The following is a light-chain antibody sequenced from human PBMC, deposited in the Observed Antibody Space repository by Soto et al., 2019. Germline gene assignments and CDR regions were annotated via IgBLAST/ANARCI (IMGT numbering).Light chain of an antibody. J-gene: IGKJ1*01. Sequence: EIVLTQFPVTLSMFLGEKATLSYRASQTVSSSFLAWYQQKPGQAPRLLIYGASSRATGIPDRFSGSGSGTDFTLTISRLEPEDFAVYYCHQYGSSPWTFGQGTKVDIK. CDR1: QTVSSSF. V-gene: IGKV3-20*01. CDR3: HQYGSSPWT. CDR2: GAS.